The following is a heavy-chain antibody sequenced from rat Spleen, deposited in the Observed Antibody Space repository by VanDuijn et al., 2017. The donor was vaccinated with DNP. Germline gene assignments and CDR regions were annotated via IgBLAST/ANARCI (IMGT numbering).Heavy chain of an antibody. J-gene: IGHJ4*01. CDR3: ARDLIIRDTTSAMDA. CDR2: IWKHGAT. V-gene: IGHV2-41*01. CDR1: GFSLTSYN. Sequence: QVQLKESGSGLVQPSQTLSLTCTVAGFSLTSYNVHWVRQPPGKGLEWMGVIWKHGATRYNSALKSRLSFSKATSKSQVFLKLNSLQTEDTATYYCARDLIIRDTTSAMDAWGPGTSVTVSS. D-gene: IGHD4-3*01.